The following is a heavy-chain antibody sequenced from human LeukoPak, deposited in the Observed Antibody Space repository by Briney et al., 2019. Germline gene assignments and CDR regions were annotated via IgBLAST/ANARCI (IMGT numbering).Heavy chain of an antibody. D-gene: IGHD2-21*01. Sequence: GGSLRLSCAASGFTFSDYYMSWIRQAPGKGLEWVSYISSSGSTIYYADSVKGRFTISRDNSKNTLYLQMNSLRAEDTAVYYCAKDHIGALGGDQGKGSLHWGQGTLVTVSS. CDR1: GFTFSDYY. CDR2: ISSSGSTI. V-gene: IGHV3-11*04. CDR3: AKDHIGALGGDQGKGSLH. J-gene: IGHJ4*02.